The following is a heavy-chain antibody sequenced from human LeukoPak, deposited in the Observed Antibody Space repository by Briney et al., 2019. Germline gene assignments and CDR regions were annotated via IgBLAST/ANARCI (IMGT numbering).Heavy chain of an antibody. J-gene: IGHJ6*02. V-gene: IGHV3-74*01. CDR1: GFTFSNYW. D-gene: IGHD6-6*01. CDR3: ARARGSPSTAWYYYYGMDV. CDR2: IKGDGSHT. Sequence: PPGGSLRLSCAASGFTFSNYWMHWVRQAPGKGLVWVSRIKGDGSHTIYADSVKGRFTISRDNAKNTLYLQMNSLRAEDTAVYYCARARGSPSTAWYYYYGMDVWGQGTTVTVSS.